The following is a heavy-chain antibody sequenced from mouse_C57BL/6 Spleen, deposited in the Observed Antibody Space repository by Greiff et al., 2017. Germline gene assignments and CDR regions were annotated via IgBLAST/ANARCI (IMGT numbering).Heavy chain of an antibody. J-gene: IGHJ3*01. CDR3: TRGGDGHLFAY. CDR1: GFTFSSYA. V-gene: IGHV5-9-1*02. D-gene: IGHD2-3*01. CDR2: ISSGGDYI. Sequence: EVKLMESGEGLVKPGGSLKLSCAASGFTFSSYAMSWVRQTPEKRLEWVAYISSGGDYIYYADTVKGRFTISRDNARNTLYLQMSSLKSEDTAMYYCTRGGDGHLFAYWGQGTLVTVSA.